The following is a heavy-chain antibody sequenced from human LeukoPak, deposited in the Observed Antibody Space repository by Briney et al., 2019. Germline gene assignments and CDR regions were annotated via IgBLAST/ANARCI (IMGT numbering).Heavy chain of an antibody. CDR1: GHTFTSYD. CDR3: ARGGDSEGYFDY. CDR2: MNPNSGNT. V-gene: IGHV1-8*01. Sequence: ASVKVSCKASGHTFTSYDINWVRQATGQGLEWMGWMNPNSGNTGYAQKFQGRVTMTRNTSISTAYMELSSLRSEDTAVYYCARGGDSEGYFDYWGQGTLVNVSS. J-gene: IGHJ4*02. D-gene: IGHD4-11*01.